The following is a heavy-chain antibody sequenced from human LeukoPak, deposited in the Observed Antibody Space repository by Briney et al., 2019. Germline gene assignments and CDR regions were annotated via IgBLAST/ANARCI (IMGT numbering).Heavy chain of an antibody. J-gene: IGHJ6*03. CDR3: AKDHRVCSGGSCYFSYYYYMDV. CDR1: GLIFSTYD. CDR2: IHYDGNNK. V-gene: IGHV3-30*02. Sequence: GGSLRLSCAASGLIFSTYDIHWVRQAPGKGLEWVAFIHYDGNNKYYADSVKGRFTISRDNSKNTLYLQMDSLRPEDTAAHYCAKDHRVCSGGSCYFSYYYYMDVWGKGTTVTVSS. D-gene: IGHD2-15*01.